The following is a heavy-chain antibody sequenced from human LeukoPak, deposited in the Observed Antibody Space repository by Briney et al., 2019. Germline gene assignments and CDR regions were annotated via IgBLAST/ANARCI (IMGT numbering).Heavy chain of an antibody. V-gene: IGHV1-69*05. CDR2: IIPIFGTA. Sequence: SVKVSCKASGGTFSSYAISWVREASGQGLEWMGRIIPIFGTANYAQKFQGRVTITTDESTSTAYMELSSLRSEDTAVYYCARGSSGSNINFDYWGQGTLVTVSS. CDR1: GGTFSSYA. D-gene: IGHD3-22*01. J-gene: IGHJ4*02. CDR3: ARGSSGSNINFDY.